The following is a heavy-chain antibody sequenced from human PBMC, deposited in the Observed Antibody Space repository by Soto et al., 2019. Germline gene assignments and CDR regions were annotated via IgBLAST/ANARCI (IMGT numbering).Heavy chain of an antibody. Sequence: PGGPLRLSCAASGFTFRTYNTNWVRQAPGEGLEWISYISGGSSTLSYADSVKGRFTISRDNAKNSLYLQINSLRDEDTAVYYCARLVSMYSDLWGQGALAPVAS. D-gene: IGHD1-20*01. CDR2: ISGGSSTL. CDR1: GFTFRTYN. J-gene: IGHJ4*02. V-gene: IGHV3-48*02. CDR3: ARLVSMYSDL.